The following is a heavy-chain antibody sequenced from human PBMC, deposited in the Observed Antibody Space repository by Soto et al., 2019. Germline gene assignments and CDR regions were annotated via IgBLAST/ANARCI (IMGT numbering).Heavy chain of an antibody. D-gene: IGHD6-13*01. J-gene: IGHJ5*02. CDR2: IIPIFGTA. V-gene: IGHV1-69*01. CDR1: GGTFSSYA. CDR3: ASLHSAAATYNWFDP. Sequence: QVQLVQSGAEVKKPGSSVKVSCKASGGTFSSYAISWVRQAPGQGLEWMGGIIPIFGTANYAQKFQGRVTINADESTSKAYMELSSLRSEDTAVYYCASLHSAAATYNWFDPWGQGTLVTVSS.